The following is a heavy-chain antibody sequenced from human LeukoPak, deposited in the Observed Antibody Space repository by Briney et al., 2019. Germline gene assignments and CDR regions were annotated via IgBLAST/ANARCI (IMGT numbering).Heavy chain of an antibody. CDR1: GYTFTSYD. J-gene: IGHJ5*02. V-gene: IGHV1-24*01. D-gene: IGHD1-7*01. CDR2: FDPEDGET. CDR3: ATIRPWNYVGDWFDP. Sequence: ASVKVSCKASGYTFTSYDINWVRQATGQGLEWMGGFDPEDGETIYAQKFQGRVTMTEDTSTDTAYMELSSLRSEDTAVYYCATIRPWNYVGDWFDPWGQGTLVTVSS.